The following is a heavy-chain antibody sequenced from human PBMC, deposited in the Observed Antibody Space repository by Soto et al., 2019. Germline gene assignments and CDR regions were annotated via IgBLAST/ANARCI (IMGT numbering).Heavy chain of an antibody. J-gene: IGHJ3*02. Sequence: SVKVSCKASGGTFSSYTISWVRQAPGQGLEWMGRIIPILGIANYAQKFQGRVTITADKSTSTAYMELSSLRSEDTAVYYCAFLRLRGASDAFDIWGQGTMVTVSS. CDR3: AFLRLRGASDAFDI. D-gene: IGHD5-12*01. CDR1: GGTFSSYT. V-gene: IGHV1-69*02. CDR2: IIPILGIA.